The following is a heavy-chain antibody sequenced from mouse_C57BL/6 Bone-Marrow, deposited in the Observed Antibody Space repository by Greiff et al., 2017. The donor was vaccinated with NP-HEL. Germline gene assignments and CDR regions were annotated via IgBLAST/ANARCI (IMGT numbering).Heavy chain of an antibody. V-gene: IGHV1-55*01. CDR3: AREWLYYYASSNY. D-gene: IGHD1-1*01. Sequence: VQLQQPGAELVKPGASVKMSCKASGYTFTSYWITWVKQRPGQGLEWIGDIYPGSGSTNYNEKLKSKATLTVDTSSSTAYMQLSILTSEDSAVYYCAREWLYYYASSNYWGQGTTLTVSS. J-gene: IGHJ2*01. CDR2: IYPGSGST. CDR1: GYTFTSYW.